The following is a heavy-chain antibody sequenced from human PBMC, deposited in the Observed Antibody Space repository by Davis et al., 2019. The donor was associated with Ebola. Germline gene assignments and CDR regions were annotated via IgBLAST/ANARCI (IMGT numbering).Heavy chain of an antibody. D-gene: IGHD2-15*01. Sequence: SVQVSCKASGGTFSSYAISWVRQAPGQGLEWMGGIIPIFGTANYAQKFQGRVTITADKSTSTAYMELSSLRSEDTAVYYCAIDPGRRGRAGYYFDYWGQGTLVTVSS. V-gene: IGHV1-69*06. CDR2: IIPIFGTA. J-gene: IGHJ4*02. CDR3: AIDPGRRGRAGYYFDY. CDR1: GGTFSSYA.